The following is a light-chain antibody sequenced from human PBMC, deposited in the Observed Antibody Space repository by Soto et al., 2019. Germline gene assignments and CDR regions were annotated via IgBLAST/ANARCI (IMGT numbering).Light chain of an antibody. V-gene: IGKV3-20*01. J-gene: IGKJ1*01. CDR3: QQYGSSPVA. CDR1: QSLSSSY. Sequence: EIVLTQSPGTLSLSPGERATLSCRASQSLSSSYLAWYQQKPGQAPRLLIYGASSRATGIPDRFSGSGSGTDVTLTISRLEPEDFAVYYGQQYGSSPVAFGQGTKVDIK. CDR2: GAS.